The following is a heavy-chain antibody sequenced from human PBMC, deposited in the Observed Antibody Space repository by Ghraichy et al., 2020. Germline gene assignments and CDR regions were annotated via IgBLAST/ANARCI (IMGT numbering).Heavy chain of an antibody. CDR3: ANGSPTSGVH. Sequence: GGSLRLSCAASGFNFTISWMTWVRQAPGKGLEWVANLNGDGSDKYYVASVEGRFTVSRDNAKNSVYLQMNNLRVEDTAVYYCANGSPTSGVHWGQGTLVTVSS. V-gene: IGHV3-7*03. J-gene: IGHJ1*01. CDR1: GFNFTISW. D-gene: IGHD3-10*01. CDR2: LNGDGSDK.